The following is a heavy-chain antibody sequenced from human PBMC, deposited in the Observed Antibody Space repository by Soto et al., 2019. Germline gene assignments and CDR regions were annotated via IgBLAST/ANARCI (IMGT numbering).Heavy chain of an antibody. D-gene: IGHD2-15*01. CDR3: ARDGALAENYYDYGMDV. Sequence: QVQLVQSGAEVKQPGASVKVSCKASGYTFTSYGISWVRQAPGQGLEWMGWISAYNGNTNYAQKLQGRVTMTTDASTSTAYMDLRSLRSNDTAVYYCARDGALAENYYDYGMDVWGQGTTVTVCS. V-gene: IGHV1-18*01. CDR2: ISAYNGNT. CDR1: GYTFTSYG. J-gene: IGHJ6*02.